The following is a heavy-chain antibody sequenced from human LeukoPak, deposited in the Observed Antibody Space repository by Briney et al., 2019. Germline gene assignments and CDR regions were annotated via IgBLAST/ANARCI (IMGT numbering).Heavy chain of an antibody. CDR1: GFTFGIYW. D-gene: IGHD3-16*02. J-gene: IGHJ4*02. V-gene: IGHV3-7*01. CDR3: ARIWGSYRYFDY. Sequence: PGGSLRLSCAASGFTFGIYWMTWGRQAPGKGLEWVANIKPDGSEKYYLDSVKGRFTISRDNAKNSLYLQMNSLRAEDTAVYFCARIWGSYRYFDYWGQGTLATVSS. CDR2: IKPDGSEK.